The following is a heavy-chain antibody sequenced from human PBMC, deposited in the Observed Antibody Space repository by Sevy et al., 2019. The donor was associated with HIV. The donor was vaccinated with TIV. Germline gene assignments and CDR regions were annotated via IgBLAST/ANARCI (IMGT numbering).Heavy chain of an antibody. CDR3: AREGGDYDILTGYSPRYGMDV. CDR2: INHSGST. J-gene: IGHJ6*02. CDR1: GGSFSGYF. V-gene: IGHV4-34*01. Sequence: SETLSLTCVVSGGSFSGYFWSWIRQPPGKGLELIGEINHSGSTNYNPSLKGRVTISVDTSKNQFSRKLSSVTAADTAGDYCAREGGDYDILTGYSPRYGMDVWGQGTTVTVSS. D-gene: IGHD3-9*01.